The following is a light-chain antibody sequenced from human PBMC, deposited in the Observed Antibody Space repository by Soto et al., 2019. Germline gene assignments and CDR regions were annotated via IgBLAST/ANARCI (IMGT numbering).Light chain of an antibody. CDR3: QQYGGSPRVR. CDR1: QTVSDNY. V-gene: IGKV3-20*01. Sequence: EIVLTQSPGALSLSPGERATLSCRASQTVSDNYLAWYQQKPGQAPRLLIYGASTRATGIPDRFSGSGSGTDFTLTISRLGQEDFAVYYCQQYGGSPRVRFRGGTKVEIK. CDR2: GAS. J-gene: IGKJ4*02.